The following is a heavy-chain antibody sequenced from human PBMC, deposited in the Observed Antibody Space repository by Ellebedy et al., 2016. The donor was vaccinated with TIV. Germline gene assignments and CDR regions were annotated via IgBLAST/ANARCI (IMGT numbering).Heavy chain of an antibody. CDR3: ARDQSSSWSLRYYYYYGMDV. D-gene: IGHD6-13*01. CDR1: GGSISSYY. J-gene: IGHJ6*02. Sequence: GSLRLXCTVSGGSISSYYWSWIRQPAGKGLEWIGRIYTSGSTNYNPSLKSRVTMSVDTSKNQFSLKLSSVTAADTAVYYCARDQSSSWSLRYYYYYGMDVWGQGTTVTVSS. V-gene: IGHV4-4*07. CDR2: IYTSGST.